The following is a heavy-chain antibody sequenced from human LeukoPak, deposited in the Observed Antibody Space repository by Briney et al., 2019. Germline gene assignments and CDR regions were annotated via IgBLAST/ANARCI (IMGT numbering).Heavy chain of an antibody. J-gene: IGHJ3*01. V-gene: IGHV5-51*01. CDR1: GSIFAGYY. Sequence: GAPPQISCEASGSIFAGYYIAWLRRLPGKGLDWMGIIYFCDSDTSYSPSFQGHVTISDDKSISTAYLQWSSLKASDTAMYYCGRRGSSWYGDVWGQGTMVTVSS. CDR3: GRRGSSWYGDV. CDR2: IYFCDSDT. D-gene: IGHD6-13*01.